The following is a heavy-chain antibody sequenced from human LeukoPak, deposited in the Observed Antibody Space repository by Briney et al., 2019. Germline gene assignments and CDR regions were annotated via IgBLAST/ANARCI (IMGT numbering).Heavy chain of an antibody. CDR3: ARGSYEEWELDY. J-gene: IGHJ4*02. Sequence: GGSLRLSCAASGFTFSSFTMNWVRQAPGKGLEWVSSISSGSSYIFYADSLKGRFTISRDNSKNTLYLQMGSLRAEDMAVYYCARGSYEEWELDYWGQGTLVTVSS. CDR2: ISSGSSYI. D-gene: IGHD1-26*01. V-gene: IGHV3-21*01. CDR1: GFTFSSFT.